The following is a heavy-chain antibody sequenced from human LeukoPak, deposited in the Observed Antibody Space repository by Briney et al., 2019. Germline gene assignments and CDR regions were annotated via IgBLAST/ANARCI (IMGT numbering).Heavy chain of an antibody. D-gene: IGHD3-10*01. CDR2: VTSSGSST. CDR3: TRERRGSYYAFES. J-gene: IGHJ4*02. Sequence: GGSLRLSCAASGFSISDHYMSWIRQSPGKGREWISYVTSSGSSTKYADSVKGRFTISRGNAKNSVALQMNSLRAEDTAVYYCTRERRGSYYAFESWGQGTLVTVSS. CDR1: GFSISDHY. V-gene: IGHV3-11*01.